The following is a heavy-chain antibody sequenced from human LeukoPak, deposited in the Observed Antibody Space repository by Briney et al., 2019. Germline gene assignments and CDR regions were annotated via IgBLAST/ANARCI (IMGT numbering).Heavy chain of an antibody. Sequence: GGSLRLSCAASGFTFSTYWMDWVRRAPGKGLEWVANIKQDGSEKYYVDSVKGRFTISRDNAKNSLYLQMNSLRAEDTATYYCSRSLDYWGQGIQVTVSS. CDR1: GFTFSTYW. CDR2: IKQDGSEK. J-gene: IGHJ4*02. V-gene: IGHV3-7*01. CDR3: SRSLDY.